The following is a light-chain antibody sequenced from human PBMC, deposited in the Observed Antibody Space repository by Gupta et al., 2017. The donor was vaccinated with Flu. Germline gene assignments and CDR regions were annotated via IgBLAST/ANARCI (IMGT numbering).Light chain of an antibody. V-gene: IGKV3-11*01. CDR1: QSFGTF. Sequence: EFVLPQSPATLSLSPGDRATLTCRASQSFGTFLAWYKPNPGQAPRLLISAVSNRATGVPARVSGSGSGTDFTLTISHIEAEDFSIYYCQKSWTRLTFGEGTRVEIK. CDR2: AVS. CDR3: QKSWTRLT. J-gene: IGKJ4*01.